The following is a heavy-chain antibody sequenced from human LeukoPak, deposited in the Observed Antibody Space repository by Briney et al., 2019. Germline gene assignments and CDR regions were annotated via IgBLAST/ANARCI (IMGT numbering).Heavy chain of an antibody. CDR1: GFTFSNYA. CDR3: AKDRKEAAPNNWFDP. Sequence: GGSLRLSCAASGFTFSNYAMTWVRQAPGKGLEWVSPISGSGGSTYYADSVRGRFTIFRDNSKNTLYLQMRTLRAEDTAVYYCAKDRKEAAPNNWFDPWGRGTLVTVSS. V-gene: IGHV3-23*01. J-gene: IGHJ5*02. CDR2: ISGSGGST. D-gene: IGHD6-25*01.